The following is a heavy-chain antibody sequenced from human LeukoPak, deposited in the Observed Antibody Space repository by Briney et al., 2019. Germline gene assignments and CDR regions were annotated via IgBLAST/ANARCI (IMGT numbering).Heavy chain of an antibody. CDR3: ARHYSITGGRLSGYWLDP. J-gene: IGHJ5*02. Sequence: KPSETLSLTCTVSGGSISSSSYYWGWIRQPPGKGLEWIGSFYYSGSTYYNPSLKSRVTISVDTSKNQVSLKLTSVTAADTAVYYCARHYSITGGRLSGYWLDPWGQGTLVTVSS. CDR1: GGSISSSSYY. CDR2: FYYSGST. D-gene: IGHD7-27*01. V-gene: IGHV4-39*01.